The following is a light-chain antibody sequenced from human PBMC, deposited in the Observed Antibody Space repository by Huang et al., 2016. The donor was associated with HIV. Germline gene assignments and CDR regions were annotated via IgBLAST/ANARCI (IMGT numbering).Light chain of an antibody. CDR1: QSVNNF. CDR3: QQRSNRPLT. J-gene: IGKJ4*01. Sequence: EIVLTQSPATLSLSPGARATLSCRASQSVNNFLAWYQQKPGQAPRLLIYDAANRATGIPARFSGSGSGTDFTRTISSLEPEDFAVYYCQQRSNRPLTFGGGTKVEIK. V-gene: IGKV3-11*01. CDR2: DAA.